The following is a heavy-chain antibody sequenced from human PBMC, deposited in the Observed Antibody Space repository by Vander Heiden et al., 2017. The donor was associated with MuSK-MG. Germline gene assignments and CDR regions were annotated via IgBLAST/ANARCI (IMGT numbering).Heavy chain of an antibody. CDR2: ISAYNGNT. CDR3: ARGVRCYYMLTGAYYYCGLDV. J-gene: IGHJ6*02. D-gene: IGHD3-9*01. Sequence: YGKASGYTFTSYGISWVRQAPGQGLEWMGWISAYNGNTNYAQQLQGRGTMTTDTSTGTAFMDLRSLRSDDTDVYYCARGVRCYYMLTGAYYYCGLDVWGQGTTVTVSS. CDR1: GYTFTSYG. V-gene: IGHV1-18*01.